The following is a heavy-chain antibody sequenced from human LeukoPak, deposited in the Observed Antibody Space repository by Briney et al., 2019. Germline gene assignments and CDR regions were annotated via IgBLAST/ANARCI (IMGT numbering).Heavy chain of an antibody. Sequence: GGSLRLSCAASGFTFSSYSMNWVRQAPGKGLEWVSSISSSSSYIYYADSVKGRFTISRDNAKNSLYLQMNSLRAEDTAVYYCARGLYLSTIFGVVTEDYYYYYMDVWGKGTTVTVSS. CDR2: ISSSSSYI. V-gene: IGHV3-21*01. CDR3: ARGLYLSTIFGVVTEDYYYYYMDV. J-gene: IGHJ6*03. CDR1: GFTFSSYS. D-gene: IGHD3-3*01.